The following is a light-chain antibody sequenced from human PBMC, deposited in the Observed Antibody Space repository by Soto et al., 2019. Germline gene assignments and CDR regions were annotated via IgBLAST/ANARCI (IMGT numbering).Light chain of an antibody. J-gene: IGLJ2*01. CDR2: EVS. CDR1: SSDVGRYTY. CDR3: SSYTRSATLV. Sequence: QSALTQPASVSGSPGQSITISCTGTSSDVGRYTYVSWYQQHPGKAPKLMIYEVSNRPSGVSNRFSGSKSGNTASLTISGLQAEDEADYYCSSYTRSATLVFGGGTKLTVL. V-gene: IGLV2-14*01.